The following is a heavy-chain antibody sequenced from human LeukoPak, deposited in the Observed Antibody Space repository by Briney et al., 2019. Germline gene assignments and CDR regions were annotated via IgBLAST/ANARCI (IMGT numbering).Heavy chain of an antibody. J-gene: IGHJ4*02. Sequence: GGSLRLSCAHPGFTFSTSWMRFVGQAPGKGLECISYITSSSSNTNYADSVKGRFTISRDNARNSLYLQMNSLRAEDTAVYYCARVHCCSTLCFRPFSYFWGRGTLVTVSS. V-gene: IGHV3-11*05. D-gene: IGHD2-2*01. CDR1: GFTFSTSW. CDR3: ARVHCCSTLCFRPFSYF. CDR2: ITSSSSNT.